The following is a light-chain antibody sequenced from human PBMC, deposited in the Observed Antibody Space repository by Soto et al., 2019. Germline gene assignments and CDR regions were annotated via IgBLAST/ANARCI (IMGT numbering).Light chain of an antibody. CDR1: QSLLYSNGYNY. Sequence: DIVMTQSPLSLPVTPGEPASISCRSSQSLLYSNGYNYLDWYLQKPGQSPQLLIYLDSSRASGVPDRFSGSGSGTDFTLKISRVEAEDVGVYYCMQALHTPLTFGGGTRVEIK. J-gene: IGKJ4*01. CDR3: MQALHTPLT. V-gene: IGKV2-28*01. CDR2: LDS.